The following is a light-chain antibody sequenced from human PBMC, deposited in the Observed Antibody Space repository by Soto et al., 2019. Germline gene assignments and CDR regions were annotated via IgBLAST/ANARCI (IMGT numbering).Light chain of an antibody. CDR1: QNINSH. J-gene: IGKJ2*01. V-gene: IGKV1-39*01. CDR2: AAS. Sequence: EIQMTQSPSSLSASLGDRVTITCRASQNINSHLNWYQQKPGKAPKVLIYAASRLQSGVPSRFSGSGSGTEFTLTISSLEPEDFATYYCQQSHITTLFTFGKGTKLEIK. CDR3: QQSHITTLFT.